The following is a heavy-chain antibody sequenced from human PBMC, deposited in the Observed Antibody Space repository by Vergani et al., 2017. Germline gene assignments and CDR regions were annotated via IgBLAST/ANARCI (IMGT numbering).Heavy chain of an antibody. D-gene: IGHD6-19*01. J-gene: IGHJ4*02. CDR3: ARGRGIAVAELDY. CDR1: GFTFSSYS. V-gene: IGHV3-21*01. Sequence: EVQLVESGGGLVQPGGSLRLSCAASGFTFSSYSMNWVRQAPGKGLEWVSSISSSSSYIYYADSVKGRFTISRDNAKNSLYLQMNSLRAEDTAVYYCARGRGIAVAELDYWGQGTLVTVSS. CDR2: ISSSSSYI.